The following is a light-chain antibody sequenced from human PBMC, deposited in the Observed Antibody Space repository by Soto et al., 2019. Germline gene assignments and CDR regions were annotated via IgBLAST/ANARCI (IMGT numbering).Light chain of an antibody. Sequence: DVLMTQSPLSLPVTLGQPASISCTCSQSLVNSDGDTYLSWYQQRPGQSPRRLIYKVSNRDSGVPDRFSGSASGIDFTLKTSRVEAEDVGVYYCMQGTYWPTFGQGTKLEIK. CDR2: KVS. CDR1: QSLVNSDGDTY. V-gene: IGKV2-30*01. CDR3: MQGTYWPT. J-gene: IGKJ2*01.